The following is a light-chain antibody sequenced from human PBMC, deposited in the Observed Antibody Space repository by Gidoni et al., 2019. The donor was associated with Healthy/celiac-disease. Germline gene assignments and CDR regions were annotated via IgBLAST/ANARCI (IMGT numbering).Light chain of an antibody. V-gene: IGKV1-39*01. CDR2: SAS. CDR3: QQSYSTPRT. Sequence: DIQMTQSPSSLFASVGDRVTITCRASQSISIYLNWYQRKPGKAPKLLTYSASSLQSGVPSRFSGSGSGTDFTLTISSLQPEDFATYYCQQSYSTPRTFGPRDQGGNQT. CDR1: QSISIY. J-gene: IGKJ1*01.